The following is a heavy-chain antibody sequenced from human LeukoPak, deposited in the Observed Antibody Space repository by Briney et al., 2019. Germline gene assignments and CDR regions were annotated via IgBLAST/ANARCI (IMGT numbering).Heavy chain of an antibody. V-gene: IGHV3-48*01. Sequence: GGSLRLSCAASGFTFSRYSMDWVRQAPGKGLEWVSYITGSSSTIFYADSVKGRFTISRDNSKNTLYLQMNSLRAEDTAVYYCAKGAAGTKLGLFDYWGQGTLVTVSS. CDR1: GFTFSRYS. CDR2: ITGSSSTI. D-gene: IGHD3-10*01. CDR3: AKGAAGTKLGLFDY. J-gene: IGHJ4*02.